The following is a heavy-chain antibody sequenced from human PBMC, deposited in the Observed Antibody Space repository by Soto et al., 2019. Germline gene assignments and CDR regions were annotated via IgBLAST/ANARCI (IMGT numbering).Heavy chain of an antibody. Sequence: DVQLLESGGDLVQPGGSLRLSCAASRFTFSSYAMSWVRQAPGKGLEWVSSMSGAGRSSYDADSVKGRFTISRDNSKNTLYLQMNNLRAEDTALYYCAKGPIFGVENIYDYWGQGTLVTVSS. CDR3: AKGPIFGVENIYDY. CDR2: MSGAGRSS. CDR1: RFTFSSYA. J-gene: IGHJ4*02. D-gene: IGHD3-3*01. V-gene: IGHV3-23*01.